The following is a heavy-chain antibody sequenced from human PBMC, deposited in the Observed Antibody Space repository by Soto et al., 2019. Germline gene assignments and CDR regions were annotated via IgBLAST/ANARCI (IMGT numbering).Heavy chain of an antibody. CDR2: INPNGGGT. Sequence: ASVKVSCKASGYTFTAYYIHWVRQAPGQGLEWMGWINPNGGGTKYAQKFQGRVTMTRDTSINTAYMELTRLTSDDTAVYFCARAVHTLIQGVRFRVDQWGQGTLVTVPQ. J-gene: IGHJ4*02. CDR3: ARAVHTLIQGVRFRVDQ. V-gene: IGHV1-2*02. D-gene: IGHD3-10*01. CDR1: GYTFTAYY.